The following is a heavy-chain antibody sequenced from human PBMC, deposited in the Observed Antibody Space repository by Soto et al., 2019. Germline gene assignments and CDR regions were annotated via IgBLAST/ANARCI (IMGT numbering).Heavy chain of an antibody. J-gene: IGHJ4*02. CDR3: ARMIDYVSY. CDR2: IYSSGGT. D-gene: IGHD4-17*01. V-gene: IGHV3-66*01. CDR1: GFTVSSNY. Sequence: PGGSLRLSCAASGFTVSSNYMTWVRQAPGEGLEWVSVIYSSGGTYYADSVKGRFTISRDNSKNTLYLQMNSRRAEDTAVYYCARMIDYVSYWGQGALVTVSS.